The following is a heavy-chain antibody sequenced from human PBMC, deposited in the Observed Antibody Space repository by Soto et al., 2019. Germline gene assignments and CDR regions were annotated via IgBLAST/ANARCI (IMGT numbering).Heavy chain of an antibody. CDR1: GGTFSSYA. CDR3: ARELGYYDSSGYFPFDS. V-gene: IGHV1-69*12. D-gene: IGHD3-22*01. CDR2: IIPIFGTA. Sequence: QVQLVQSGAEVKKPGSSVKVSCKASGGTFSSYAISWVRQAPGQGLEWMGGIIPIFGTANYAQKFQGRVTITADESTSTAYMELSSLRSEDTAVYYCARELGYYDSSGYFPFDSWGQGTLVTVSS. J-gene: IGHJ4*02.